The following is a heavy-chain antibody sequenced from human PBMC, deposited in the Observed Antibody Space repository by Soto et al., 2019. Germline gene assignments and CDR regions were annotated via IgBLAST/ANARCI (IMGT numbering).Heavy chain of an antibody. V-gene: IGHV4-34*01. CDR2: INHSGST. CDR3: ARGRRVKIRNAPKWFDS. D-gene: IGHD3-10*01. Sequence: XETLSLSRAVYSGSFSGYSWSWIRQPPGKGLEWIGEINHSGSTNYNPSLKSRVTISVDTSKNQFSLKLSSVTAADTAVYYCARGRRVKIRNAPKWFDSWGQGTLVTVSS. CDR1: SGSFSGYS. J-gene: IGHJ5*01.